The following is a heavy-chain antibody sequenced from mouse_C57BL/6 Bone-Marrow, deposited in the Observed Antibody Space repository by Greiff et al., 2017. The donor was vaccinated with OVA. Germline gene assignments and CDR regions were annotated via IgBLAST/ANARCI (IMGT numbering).Heavy chain of an antibody. CDR3: ARDGLPSGYGSSYGY. Sequence: QVQLQQPGAELVRPGTSVKLSCKASGYTFTSYWMHWVKQRPGQGLEWIGVIDPSDSYTNYNQKFKGKATLTVDTSSSTAYMQLSSLTSEDSAVYYCARDGLPSGYGSSYGYWGQGTTLTVSS. CDR2: IDPSDSYT. D-gene: IGHD1-1*01. J-gene: IGHJ2*01. V-gene: IGHV1-59*01. CDR1: GYTFTSYW.